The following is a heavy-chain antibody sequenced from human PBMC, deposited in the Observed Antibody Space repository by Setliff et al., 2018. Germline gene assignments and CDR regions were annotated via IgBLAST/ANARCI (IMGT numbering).Heavy chain of an antibody. CDR1: GFSINSGTHF. CDR2: IHYSGNT. CDR3: ARGGTFRYFDY. V-gene: IGHV4-39*01. Sequence: PSETLSLTCTVSGFSINSGTHFWGWIRQPPGKGLEWIGRIHYSGNTYYNASLKSRVIISVDTAQNQFSLNVNSVIAADTAVYYCARGGTFRYFDYWGQGTPVTVS. J-gene: IGHJ4*02. D-gene: IGHD2-15*01.